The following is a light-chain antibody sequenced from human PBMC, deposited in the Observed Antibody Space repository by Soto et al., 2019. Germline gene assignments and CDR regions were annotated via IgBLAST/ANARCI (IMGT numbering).Light chain of an antibody. CDR1: QSVSRN. V-gene: IGKV3-15*01. Sequence: EILMTQSPATLSVSPGERATLSCRASQSVSRNVAWYQQKHGQAPRLLIYGASTRATGIPTRFGGSGSGPEVTLTISSLQSEDFAVYYCQHYNNWPPWTFGQGTKVEIK. CDR3: QHYNNWPPWT. CDR2: GAS. J-gene: IGKJ1*01.